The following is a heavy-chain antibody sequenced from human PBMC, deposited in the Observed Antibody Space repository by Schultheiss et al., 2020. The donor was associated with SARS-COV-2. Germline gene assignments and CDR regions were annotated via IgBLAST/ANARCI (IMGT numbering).Heavy chain of an antibody. Sequence: GGSLRLSCAASGFTFDDYAMHWVRQAPGKGLEWVANIKPDGSEKYYVDSVKGRFTISRDNAKNSVYLQMNSLRAEDTAVYYCARGTGIAGRFDPWGQGTLVTVSS. J-gene: IGHJ5*02. D-gene: IGHD6-13*01. V-gene: IGHV3-7*01. CDR3: ARGTGIAGRFDP. CDR2: IKPDGSEK. CDR1: GFTFDDYA.